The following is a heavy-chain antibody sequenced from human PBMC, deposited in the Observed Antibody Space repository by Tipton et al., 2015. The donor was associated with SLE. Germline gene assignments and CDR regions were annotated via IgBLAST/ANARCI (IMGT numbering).Heavy chain of an antibody. Sequence: TLSLTCTVSGGSISSYYWSWIRQPPGKGLEWTGYIYYSGSTNYNPSLKSRVTISVDTSKNQFSLKLSSVTAADTAVYYCARWAGPTVNFDYWGQGTLVTVSS. CDR1: GGSISSYY. J-gene: IGHJ4*02. D-gene: IGHD4-11*01. V-gene: IGHV4-59*01. CDR3: ARWAGPTVNFDY. CDR2: IYYSGST.